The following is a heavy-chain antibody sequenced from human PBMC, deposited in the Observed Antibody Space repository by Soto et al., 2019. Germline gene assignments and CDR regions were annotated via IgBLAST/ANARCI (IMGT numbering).Heavy chain of an antibody. Sequence: QVQLVQSGAEVKKPGSSVKVSCKASGGTFSSYAISWVRQAPGQGLEWMGGIIPIFGTANYAQKFQGRVTITADESTSTAYMELSSLRSEDTAVYYCARDFMSLGDSSGYYPGAFDIWGQGTMVTVSS. CDR1: GGTFSSYA. D-gene: IGHD3-22*01. J-gene: IGHJ3*02. V-gene: IGHV1-69*01. CDR3: ARDFMSLGDSSGYYPGAFDI. CDR2: IIPIFGTA.